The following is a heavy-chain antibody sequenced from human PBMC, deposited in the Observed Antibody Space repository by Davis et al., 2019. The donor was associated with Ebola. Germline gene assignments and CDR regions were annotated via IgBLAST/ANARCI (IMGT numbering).Heavy chain of an antibody. V-gene: IGHV4-59*08. D-gene: IGHD6-6*01. CDR3: ATEYSSLYYFDY. Sequence: MPSETLSLTCTVSGGSVSNYYWSWIRQPPGKGLEWIGYIYYRGSTNYNPSLKSRVTISVDTSKNQFSLKLSSVTAADTAVYYCATEYSSLYYFDYWGQGTLVTVSS. CDR2: IYYRGST. J-gene: IGHJ4*02. CDR1: GGSVSNYY.